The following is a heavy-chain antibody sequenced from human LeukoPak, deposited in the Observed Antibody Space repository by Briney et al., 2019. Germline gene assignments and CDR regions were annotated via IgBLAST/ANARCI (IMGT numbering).Heavy chain of an antibody. D-gene: IGHD3-3*01. CDR3: ARERDYDFWSGQPLLGFDP. CDR2: IKQDGSET. Sequence: GGSLRLSCAASGFTFSNYAMSWVRQAPGKGLEWVANIKQDGSETYYVDSVKGRFTISRDNAKNSLYLLMNSLRAEDTAVFYCARERDYDFWSGQPLLGFDPWGQGTLVTVSS. J-gene: IGHJ5*02. CDR1: GFTFSNYA. V-gene: IGHV3-7*01.